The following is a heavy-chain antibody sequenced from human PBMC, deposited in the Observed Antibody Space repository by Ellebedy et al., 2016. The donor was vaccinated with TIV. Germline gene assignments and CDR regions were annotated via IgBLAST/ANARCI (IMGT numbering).Heavy chain of an antibody. CDR3: ATTGTTWAWFDP. CDR1: GYTFTSYA. Sequence: ASVKVSCKASGYTFTSYAMHWVRQAPGQRLEWMGWINAGNGNTKYSQKFQGRVTMTEDTSTDTAYMELSSLRSEDTAVYYCATTGTTWAWFDPWGQGTLVTVSS. D-gene: IGHD1-1*01. CDR2: INAGNGNT. V-gene: IGHV1-3*01. J-gene: IGHJ5*02.